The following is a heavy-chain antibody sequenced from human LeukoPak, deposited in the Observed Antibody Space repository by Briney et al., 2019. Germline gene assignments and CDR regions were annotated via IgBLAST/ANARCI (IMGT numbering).Heavy chain of an antibody. CDR2: VYSGGST. CDR1: GFNVNTNY. V-gene: IGHV3-53*01. J-gene: IGHJ4*02. D-gene: IGHD3-22*01. CDR3: ARLANPSGYWD. Sequence: GGSLRLSCAVSGFNVNTNYMNWVRQAPGKGLEWVSVVYSGGSTFYADSVKGRFTISRDNSKNALYLQMNSLRAEDTAVYYCARLANPSGYWDWGQGTLVTVSS.